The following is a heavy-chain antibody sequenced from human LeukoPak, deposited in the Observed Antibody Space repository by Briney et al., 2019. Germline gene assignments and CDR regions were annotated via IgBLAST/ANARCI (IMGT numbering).Heavy chain of an antibody. CDR1: GYTFTSYG. V-gene: IGHV1-18*01. Sequence: ASVKVSCKASGYTFTSYGISWVRQTPGQGLEWMGWISAYNGNTNYAQKLQGRVTMTTDTSTSTAYMELRSLRSDDTAVYYCAREYYDEGYPGYWGKGALVTVSS. J-gene: IGHJ4*02. CDR3: AREYYDEGYPGY. D-gene: IGHD3-22*01. CDR2: ISAYNGNT.